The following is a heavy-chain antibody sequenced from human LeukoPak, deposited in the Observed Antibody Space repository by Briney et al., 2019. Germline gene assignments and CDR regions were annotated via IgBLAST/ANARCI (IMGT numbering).Heavy chain of an antibody. V-gene: IGHV4-4*07. CDR2: IYTRGST. D-gene: IGHD3-9*01. CDR1: GGSISSYY. Sequence: TSETLSLTCTVSGGSISSYYWSWIRQPAGKGLEWIGRIYTRGSTNYNPSLKSRVTMSVDTSKNQFSLKLSSVTAADTAVYYCARQEYGILTGYYIGFDYWGQGTLVTVSS. J-gene: IGHJ4*02. CDR3: ARQEYGILTGYYIGFDY.